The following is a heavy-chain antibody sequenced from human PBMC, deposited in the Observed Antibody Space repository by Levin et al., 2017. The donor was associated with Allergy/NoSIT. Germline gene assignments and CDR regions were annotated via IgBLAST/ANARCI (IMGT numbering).Heavy chain of an antibody. CDR2: LPPSFLSR. Sequence: SLLLSFFSSFSIFRPYWLTGVRQAPGPFLSFFSSLPPSFLSRSYVDSVKGRFTISRDNAKTSLYLQMNSLRAEDTAVYYCARLLLKFSYGLDDAFDMWGQGAMVTVS. D-gene: IGHD3-16*01. CDR1: FSIFRPYW. V-gene: IGHV3-7*01. J-gene: IGHJ3*02. CDR3: ARLLLKFSYGLDDAFDM.